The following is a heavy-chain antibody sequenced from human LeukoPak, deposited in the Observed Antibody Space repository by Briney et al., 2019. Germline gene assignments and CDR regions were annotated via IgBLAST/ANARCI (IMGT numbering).Heavy chain of an antibody. CDR2: ISGSGGST. D-gene: IGHD5-18*01. V-gene: IGHV3-23*01. CDR1: GFTFSSYA. J-gene: IGHJ5*02. Sequence: GGSLRLSCAASGFTFSSYAMSWVRQAPGKGLEWVSAISGSGGSTYYADSVKGRFTISRDNSKNTLYLQMNSLRAEDTAVYYCAKVVDTAMAPPDWFDPWGQGTLVTVSS. CDR3: AKVVDTAMAPPDWFDP.